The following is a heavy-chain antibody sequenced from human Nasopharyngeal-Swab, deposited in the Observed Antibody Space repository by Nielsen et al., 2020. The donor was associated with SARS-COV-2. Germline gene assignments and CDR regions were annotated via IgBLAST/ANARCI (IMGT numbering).Heavy chain of an antibody. CDR2: IYYSASP. V-gene: IGHV4-61*08. CDR1: GGSVSSGDYY. J-gene: IGHJ4*02. D-gene: IGHD5-18*01. CDR3: ARAVATAILGY. Sequence: SETLSLTCTVSGGSVSSGDYYWSWIRQPPGKGLEWIGYIYYSASPKYNPFLKSRVTISVDTSRNQFSLKLSSVTAADTAVYYCARAVATAILGYWGQGTLVTVSS.